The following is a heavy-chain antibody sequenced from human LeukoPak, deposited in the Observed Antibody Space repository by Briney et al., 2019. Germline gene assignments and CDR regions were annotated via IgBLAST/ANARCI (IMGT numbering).Heavy chain of an antibody. CDR1: GGSISSYY. V-gene: IGHV4-59*08. Sequence: SETLSLTCTVSGGSISSYYWSWIRQPPGKGLEWIGYIYYSGSTNYNPSLKSRVTISVDTSKNQFSLKLSSVTAADTAVYYCARHEYSSSWYEDYWGQGTLVTVSS. J-gene: IGHJ4*02. D-gene: IGHD6-13*01. CDR2: IYYSGST. CDR3: ARHEYSSSWYEDY.